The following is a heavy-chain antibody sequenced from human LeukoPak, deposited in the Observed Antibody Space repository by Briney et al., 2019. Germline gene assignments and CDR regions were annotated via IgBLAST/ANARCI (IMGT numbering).Heavy chain of an antibody. D-gene: IGHD3-22*01. CDR3: ARMYYYDSSGYGIYYYYGMDV. J-gene: IGHJ6*02. CDR2: MNPNSGNT. CDR1: GYTFTSYD. Sequence: ASVKVSCKASGYTFTSYDINWVRQATGQGLEWMGWMNPNSGNTGYAQKFQGRVTMTRNTSISTAYMELSSLRSEDTAVYYCARMYYYDSSGYGIYYYYGMDVWGQGTTVTVSS. V-gene: IGHV1-8*01.